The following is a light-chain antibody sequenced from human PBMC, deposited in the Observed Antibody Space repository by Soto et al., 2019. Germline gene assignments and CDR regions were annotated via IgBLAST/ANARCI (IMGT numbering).Light chain of an antibody. J-gene: IGLJ1*01. CDR3: AAWKDSDYV. CDR1: SSNIGSNT. Sequence: QSVLTQPPSASGTPGQRGTISCSGSSSNIGSNTVNWYEQLPGTARKLLIDSDNQRPPGLPDRFSCSKSGTSASLAISGLQSEDEVNYYCAAWKDSDYVYDTGTKDTV. V-gene: IGLV1-44*01. CDR2: SDN.